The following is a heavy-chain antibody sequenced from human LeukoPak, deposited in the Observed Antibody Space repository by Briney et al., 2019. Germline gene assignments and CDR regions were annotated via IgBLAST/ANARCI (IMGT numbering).Heavy chain of an antibody. D-gene: IGHD2-21*02. J-gene: IGHJ4*02. CDR1: GGSFSGYY. V-gene: IGHV4-34*01. Sequence: SETLSLTCALYGGSFSGYYWSWIRQPPGKGLEWIGEVNHSGSTNYNPSLKSRVTISVDTSKNQYSLKLSSVTAADTAVYYCARSGRGRNVVVTEKQYYFDYWGQGTLVTVSS. CDR2: VNHSGST. CDR3: ARSGRGRNVVVTEKQYYFDY.